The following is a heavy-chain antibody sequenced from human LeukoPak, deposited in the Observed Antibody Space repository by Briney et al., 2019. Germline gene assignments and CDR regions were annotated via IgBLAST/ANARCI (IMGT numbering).Heavy chain of an antibody. CDR3: ARANADYFDY. J-gene: IGHJ4*02. V-gene: IGHV3-30*02. CDR2: IRYDGNNK. CDR1: GFTFSTYA. D-gene: IGHD2-8*01. Sequence: GGSLRLSCAASGFTFSTYAMHWVRQAPGKGLEWVSFIRYDGNNKYYGDSVKGRFTISRDNAKNSLYLQMNSLRAEDTAVYYCARANADYFDYWGQGTLVTVSS.